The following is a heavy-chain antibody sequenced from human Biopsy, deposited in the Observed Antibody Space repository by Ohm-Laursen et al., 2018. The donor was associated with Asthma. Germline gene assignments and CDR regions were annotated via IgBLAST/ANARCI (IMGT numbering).Heavy chain of an antibody. CDR2: IYSGGTS. CDR1: GFTVSRDQ. V-gene: IGHV3-53*01. D-gene: IGHD6-19*01. CDR3: ARGDSSGWSHYYFDY. J-gene: IGHJ4*02. Sequence: SLRHSCTPSGFTVSRDQLFWVRQAPGKGLAWVYVIYSGGTSHTADSVRGRFTISRDFSKNTLHLQMHSLRVEDTAVYYCARGDSSGWSHYYFDYWGQGTLGTVSS.